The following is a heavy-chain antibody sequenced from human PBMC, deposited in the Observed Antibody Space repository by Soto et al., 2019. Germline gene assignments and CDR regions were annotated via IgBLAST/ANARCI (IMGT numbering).Heavy chain of an antibody. CDR2: ISGSGGST. V-gene: IGHV3-23*01. CDR1: GFTFSSCA. D-gene: IGHD2-2*02. J-gene: IGHJ6*02. CDR3: AKPPGGVVPAAINTHYYAMDV. Sequence: GGSLRLSCAASGFTFSSCAMSWVRQAPGKGLQWVSVISGSGGSTYYADSVKGRFTISRDNSKNTLYLQMNSLRAEDTAVYYCAKPPGGVVPAAINTHYYAMDVWGQGTTVTVSS.